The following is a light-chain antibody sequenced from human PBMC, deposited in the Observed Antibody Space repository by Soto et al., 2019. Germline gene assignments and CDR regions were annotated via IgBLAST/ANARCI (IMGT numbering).Light chain of an antibody. CDR1: QDISDH. CDR3: QQSYSTPYT. J-gene: IGKJ2*01. CDR2: SAS. V-gene: IGKV1-39*01. Sequence: DFQMTQSPSYLSASIGDRVTVSCRASQDISDHVAWYQQKPGKPPKLLIYSASSLQSGVPSRFSGSGSGTDFTLTISSLQPEDFATYYCQQSYSTPYTFGQGTKLEIK.